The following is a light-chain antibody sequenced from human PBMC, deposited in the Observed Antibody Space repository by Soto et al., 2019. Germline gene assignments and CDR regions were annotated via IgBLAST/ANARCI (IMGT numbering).Light chain of an antibody. Sequence: QSALTQPASVSGSPGQSITISCTGTSSDVGGHNYVSWYQQHPGKAPNLIIFDVSNRPSGVSDRFSGSRSANTASLTISGLLAGDESDYYCSSYTSSSTVVFGGGTQLTVL. J-gene: IGLJ2*01. CDR3: SSYTSSSTVV. CDR1: SSDVGGHNY. CDR2: DVS. V-gene: IGLV2-14*01.